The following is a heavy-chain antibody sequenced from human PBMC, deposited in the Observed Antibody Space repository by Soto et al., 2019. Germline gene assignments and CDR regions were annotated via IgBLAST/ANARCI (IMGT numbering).Heavy chain of an antibody. CDR3: ARAPREWGFDS. D-gene: IGHD1-26*01. J-gene: IGHJ4*02. CDR2: MNPNSGNT. V-gene: IGHV1-8*01. CDR1: GYTFTSYD. Sequence: QVQLVQSGAELKKPGASVKVSCKSSGYTFTSYDINWVRQATGQGPEWMGWMNPNSGNTGYAQKFQGRVTMTRDTSISTAYMELSSLRSDDTAVYYCARAPREWGFDSWGPGTLVTVSS.